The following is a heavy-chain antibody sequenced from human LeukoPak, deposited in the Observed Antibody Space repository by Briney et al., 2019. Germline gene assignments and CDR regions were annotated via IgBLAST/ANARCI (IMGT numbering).Heavy chain of an antibody. J-gene: IGHJ5*01. Sequence: SETLSLTCAVYGGSFSGYYWSWIRQPPGKGLEWIGEINHSGSTNYNPSLKSRVTISVDTSKNQFSLKLSSVTAADTAVYYCARRRAYGSWFDYWGQGTLVTASS. CDR2: INHSGST. D-gene: IGHD2-21*01. CDR1: GGSFSGYY. V-gene: IGHV4-34*01. CDR3: ARRRAYGSWFDY.